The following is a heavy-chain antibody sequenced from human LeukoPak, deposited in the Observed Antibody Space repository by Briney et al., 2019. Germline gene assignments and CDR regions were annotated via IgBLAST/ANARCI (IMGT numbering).Heavy chain of an antibody. J-gene: IGHJ4*02. D-gene: IGHD5-24*01. CDR1: GFTFDDYA. CDR2: ISWNSDSI. V-gene: IGHV3-9*01. CDR3: AKDLGPGSMATSPGFDY. Sequence: GGSLRLSCAASGFTFDDYAMHWVRQAPGKGLEWVSGISWNSDSIDYADSVKGRFTISRDNAKTSLYLQMNSLRAEDTALYYCAKDLGPGSMATSPGFDYWGQGTLVTVSS.